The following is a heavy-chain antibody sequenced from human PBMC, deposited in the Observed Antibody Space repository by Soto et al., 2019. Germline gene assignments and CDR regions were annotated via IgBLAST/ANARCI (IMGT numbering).Heavy chain of an antibody. CDR2: ISAYNGNT. CDR3: ARVITMSNSDGMDV. D-gene: IGHD3-22*01. V-gene: IGHV1-18*04. J-gene: IGHJ6*02. Sequence: ASVKVSCKASGYTFTSYGISWVRQAPGQGLEWMGWISAYNGNTNYAQKLQGRVTMTTDTSTSTAYMELRSLRSDDTAVYYCARVITMSNSDGMDVWGQGTTVTVSS. CDR1: GYTFTSYG.